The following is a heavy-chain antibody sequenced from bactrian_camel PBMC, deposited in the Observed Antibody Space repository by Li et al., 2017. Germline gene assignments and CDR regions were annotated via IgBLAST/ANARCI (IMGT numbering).Heavy chain of an antibody. J-gene: IGHJ6*01. CDR1: GFTFSSDA. CDR2: INGAGGDT. CDR3: AAEASYSGDLFGF. Sequence: QLVESGGDLVQPGGSLRLSCAASGFTFSSDAMYWVRQAPGKGLEWVSAINGAGGDTYYADSMKGRFTVSRDNAKNTLYLQLNSLKTEDTAMYYCAAEASYSGDLFGFWGQGTQVTVS. D-gene: IGHD2*01. V-gene: IGHV3S31*01.